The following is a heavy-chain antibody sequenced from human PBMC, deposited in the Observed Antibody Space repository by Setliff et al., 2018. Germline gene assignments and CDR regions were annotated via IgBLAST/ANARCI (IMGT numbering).Heavy chain of an antibody. V-gene: IGHV4-31*03. D-gene: IGHD2-2*01. CDR3: ARVARVVLSRNAFDI. CDR1: GGSISSGGYY. CDR2: IYYSGST. Sequence: PSETLSLTCTVSGGSISSGGYYWSWTRQHPGKGLEWIGYIYYSGSTYYNPSLKSRVTISVDTSKNQFSLKLSSVTAADTAVYYCARVARVVLSRNAFDIWGQGTMVTV. J-gene: IGHJ3*02.